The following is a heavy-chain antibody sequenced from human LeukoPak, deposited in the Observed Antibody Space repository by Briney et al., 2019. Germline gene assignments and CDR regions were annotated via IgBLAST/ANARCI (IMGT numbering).Heavy chain of an antibody. CDR2: INPNRCST. CDR3: ARGDNGSGSYYMRY. D-gene: IGHD3-10*01. J-gene: IGHJ4*02. Sequence: ASVKVSCKAFGYTFICYYLHWVRQAPAQGLDWMGWINPNRCSTNYAQKFQGRGTVTRDTSSSTAYLDLRRLRSDDTAADYCARGDNGSGSYYMRYWSQGTLVTLPA. CDR1: GYTFICYY. V-gene: IGHV1-2*02.